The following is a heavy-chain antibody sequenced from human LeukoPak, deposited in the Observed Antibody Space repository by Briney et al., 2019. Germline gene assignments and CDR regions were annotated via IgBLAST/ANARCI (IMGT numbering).Heavy chain of an antibody. Sequence: PGGSLTLSCAASGFRFNTYLMSWVRQAPGKGPEWVANINQDGDDKNYLGSVRGRFTITRDNAENSLHLQMNSLGVEDTAVYYCARDKQGGATYFDYWGQGSLVTVS. CDR2: INQDGDDK. V-gene: IGHV3-7*01. J-gene: IGHJ4*02. D-gene: IGHD1-26*01. CDR3: ARDKQGGATYFDY. CDR1: GFRFNTYL.